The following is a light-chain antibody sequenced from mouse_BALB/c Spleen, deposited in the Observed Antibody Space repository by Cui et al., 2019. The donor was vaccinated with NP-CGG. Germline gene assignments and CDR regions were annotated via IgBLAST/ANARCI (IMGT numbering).Light chain of an antibody. CDR3: ALWYSNHWV. CDR1: TGAVTTSNY. J-gene: IGLJ1*01. CDR2: GAN. Sequence: QVVVTQESAITTSPGETVTLTCRSNTGAVTTSNYANWVQEKPDHLFAGLIGGANNRAPGVPARFSGSLIGNKAALTITGAQTEDEAIYFCALWYSNHWVFGGGTKLTVL. V-gene: IGLV1*01.